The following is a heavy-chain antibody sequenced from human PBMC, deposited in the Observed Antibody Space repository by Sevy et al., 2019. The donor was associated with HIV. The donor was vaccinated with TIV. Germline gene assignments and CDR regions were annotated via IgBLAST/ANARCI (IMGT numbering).Heavy chain of an antibody. V-gene: IGHV3-7*01. CDR2: IKRDGSSK. CDR3: ARESWKFDY. CDR1: GFTFSDYW. J-gene: IGHJ4*02. D-gene: IGHD1-1*01. Sequence: GGSLRLSCAASGFTFSDYWMTWVRQTPGKGLEWVANIKRDGSSKYYVDSVRGRSTVSRDNTKNSLYLQMISLRAEDTAIYYCARESWKFDYWGQGALVTVSS.